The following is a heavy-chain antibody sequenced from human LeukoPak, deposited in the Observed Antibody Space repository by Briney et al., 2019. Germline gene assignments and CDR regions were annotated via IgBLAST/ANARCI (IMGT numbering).Heavy chain of an antibody. V-gene: IGHV3-9*01. Sequence: SGRSLRLSCAASGFTFDDYAMHWVRQAPGKGLEWVSGISWNSGSIGYADSVKGRFTISRDNAKNSLYLQMNSLRAEDTALYYCAKDSGRLAVAGAFDYWGQGTLVTVSS. J-gene: IGHJ4*02. D-gene: IGHD6-19*01. CDR3: AKDSGRLAVAGAFDY. CDR1: GFTFDDYA. CDR2: ISWNSGSI.